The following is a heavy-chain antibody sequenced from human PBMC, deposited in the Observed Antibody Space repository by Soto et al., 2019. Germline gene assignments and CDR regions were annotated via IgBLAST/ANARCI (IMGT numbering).Heavy chain of an antibody. J-gene: IGHJ5*02. CDR3: ARGLECRGYCLDKPTWFAP. D-gene: IGHD2-15*01. CDR1: GGTFSTYT. V-gene: IGHV1-69*06. Sequence: QVQLVQSGAEVKKPGSSVKVSCKASGGTFSTYTFSWVRQAPGQGLEWVGRIIPIFGTPYYSQKFQGRVTITADKSTSTVYMELSSLRSDDTAVYFCARGLECRGYCLDKPTWFAPWGQGTRVTVSS. CDR2: IIPIFGTP.